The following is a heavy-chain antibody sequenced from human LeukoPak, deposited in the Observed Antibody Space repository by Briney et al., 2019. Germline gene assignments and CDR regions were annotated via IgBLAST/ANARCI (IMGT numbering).Heavy chain of an antibody. D-gene: IGHD3-3*01. CDR2: ISVFNDNT. J-gene: IGHJ4*02. V-gene: IGHV1-18*01. CDR3: ARGVKNYDFWSGYYLDY. CDR1: GYTFTFYD. Sequence: ASVKVSCKASGYTFTFYDISWVRQAPGQGLEWMGWISVFNDNTNYAQKLQGRVTMTTDTSTSTAYMELRSLRSDDTAVYYCARGVKNYDFWSGYYLDYWGQGTLVTVSS.